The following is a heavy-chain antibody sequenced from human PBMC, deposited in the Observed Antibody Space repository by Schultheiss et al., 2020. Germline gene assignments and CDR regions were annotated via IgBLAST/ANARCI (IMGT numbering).Heavy chain of an antibody. CDR1: GGSISSYY. CDR2: IYYSGST. D-gene: IGHD3-22*01. V-gene: IGHV4-39*07. Sequence: SETLSLTCTVSGGSISSYYWSWIRQPPGKGLEWIGSIYYSGSTYYNPSLKSRVTISVDTSKNQFSLKLSSVTAADTAVYYCARDGVRYYDSSSSYYYGMDVWGQGTTVTVSS. CDR3: ARDGVRYYDSSSSYYYGMDV. J-gene: IGHJ6*02.